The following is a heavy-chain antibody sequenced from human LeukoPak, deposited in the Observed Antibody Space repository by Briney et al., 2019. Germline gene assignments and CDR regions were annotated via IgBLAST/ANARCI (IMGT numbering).Heavy chain of an antibody. CDR1: GFTFGSYG. CDR3: ARDSGWWRFDF. CDR2: ISYDGSNK. Sequence: GRSLRLSCAASGFTFGSYGMHWVRQAPGKGLEWVAVISYDGSNKHYADSVKGRFTISRDNGKNSLYLQMNSLRAEDTAVYYCARDSGWWRFDFWGQGTLVTVSS. D-gene: IGHD6-13*01. J-gene: IGHJ4*02. V-gene: IGHV3-30*03.